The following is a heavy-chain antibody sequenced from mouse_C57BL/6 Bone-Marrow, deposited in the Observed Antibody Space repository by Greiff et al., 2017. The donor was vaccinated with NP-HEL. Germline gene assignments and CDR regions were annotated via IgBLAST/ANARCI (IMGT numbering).Heavy chain of an antibody. CDR1: GYTFTSYW. CDR2: IHPNSGST. CDR3: ARGDWAAYFDY. Sequence: QVQLQQPGAELVKPGASVKLSCKASGYTFTSYWMHWVKQRPGQGLEWIGMIHPNSGSTNYNEKFKSKATLTVDKSSSTAYMRLSSLTSEDSAVYYCARGDWAAYFDYWGQGTTLTVSS. D-gene: IGHD4-1*01. V-gene: IGHV1-64*01. J-gene: IGHJ2*01.